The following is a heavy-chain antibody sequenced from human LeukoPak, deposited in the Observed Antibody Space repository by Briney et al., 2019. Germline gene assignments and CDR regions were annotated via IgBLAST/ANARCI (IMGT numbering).Heavy chain of an antibody. V-gene: IGHV3-23*01. D-gene: IGHD1-14*01. CDR1: GFTFTTYS. CDR2: ISGSGGST. CDR3: TKRTGDY. Sequence: GGSLRLSCEASGFTFTTYSMTWVRQAPGKGLEWVSTISGSGGSTYYADSVKGRFTISRDNSKNTLFLQMNSLRAEDTAVYYCTKRTGDYWGQGTLVTVSS. J-gene: IGHJ4*02.